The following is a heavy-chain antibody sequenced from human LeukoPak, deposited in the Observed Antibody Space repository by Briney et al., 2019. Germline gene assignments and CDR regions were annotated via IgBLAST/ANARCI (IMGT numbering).Heavy chain of an antibody. CDR1: GYSFTGYL. CDR2: INPNSGDT. V-gene: IGHV1-2*06. CDR3: ARDYCSSTSCLFDY. Sequence: GASVRVSCKAAGYSFTGYLMNWVRQATGQGLEWVGRINPNSGDTNYAQKFQGRVTMTRDTSISTAYMELSRLRSDDTAVYYCARDYCSSTSCLFDYWGQGTLVTVSS. D-gene: IGHD2-2*01. J-gene: IGHJ4*02.